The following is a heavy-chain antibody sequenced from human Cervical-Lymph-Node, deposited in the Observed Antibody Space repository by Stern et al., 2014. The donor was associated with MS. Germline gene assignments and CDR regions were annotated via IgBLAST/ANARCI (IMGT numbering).Heavy chain of an antibody. CDR3: ARGTYYYDSSGYYVSYYYYYGMDV. CDR2: IIPIFGTA. V-gene: IGHV1-69*01. D-gene: IGHD3-22*01. CDR1: GGTFSSYA. Sequence: QLVQSGAEVKKPGSSVKVSCKASGGTFSSYAISWVRQAPGQGLEWMGGIIPIFGTANYAQKFQGRVTIPADESTSTAYMELSSLRSEDTAVYYCARGTYYYDSSGYYVSYYYYYGMDVWGQGTTVTVSS. J-gene: IGHJ6*02.